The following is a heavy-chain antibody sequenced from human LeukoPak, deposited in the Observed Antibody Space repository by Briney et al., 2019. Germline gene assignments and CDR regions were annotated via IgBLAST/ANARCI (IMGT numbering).Heavy chain of an antibody. CDR2: IVVGSGNT. V-gene: IGHV1-58*02. Sequence: TSVKVSCKASGFTFTSSAMQWVRQARGQRLEWIGWIVVGSGNTSYAQKFQERVTITRDMSTSTAYMELSSLRSEDTAVYYCAADLREYSSSPNAFDYWGQGTLVTVSS. CDR1: GFTFTSSA. J-gene: IGHJ4*02. D-gene: IGHD6-6*01. CDR3: AADLREYSSSPNAFDY.